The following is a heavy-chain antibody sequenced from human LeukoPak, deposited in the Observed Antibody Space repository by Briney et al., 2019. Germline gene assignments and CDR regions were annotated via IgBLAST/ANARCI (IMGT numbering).Heavy chain of an antibody. J-gene: IGHJ3*02. V-gene: IGHV1-46*01. CDR2: INPSGSST. D-gene: IGHD6-19*01. Sequence: ASVKVSCKASGYAFTRHYMHWVRQAPGQGLEWMGLINPSGSSTIYAQKLQGRVTMTTDTSTSTAYMELRSLRSDDTAVYYCASFQWLVYAFDIWGQGTMVTVSS. CDR3: ASFQWLVYAFDI. CDR1: GYAFTRHY.